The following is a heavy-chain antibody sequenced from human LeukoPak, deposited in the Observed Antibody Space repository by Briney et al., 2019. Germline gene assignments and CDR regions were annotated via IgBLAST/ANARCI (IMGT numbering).Heavy chain of an antibody. CDR2: VYPGNSDT. CDR1: GYSFTDYW. CDR3: ASPQAAYCGGDCYSP. D-gene: IGHD2-21*02. J-gene: IGHJ3*01. V-gene: IGHV5-51*04. Sequence: GESLKISCKASGYSFTDYWIGWVRQMPGKGLEWMGIVYPGNSDTGYSPSFQGQVTISVDKPITTAYLQWSSLKASDTAMYYCASPQAAYCGGDCYSPWGQGTKVTVSS.